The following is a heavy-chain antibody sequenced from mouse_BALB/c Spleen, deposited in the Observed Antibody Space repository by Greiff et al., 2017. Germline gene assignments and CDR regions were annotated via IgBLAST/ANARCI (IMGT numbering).Heavy chain of an antibody. CDR2: INPSSGYT. J-gene: IGHJ4*01. V-gene: IGHV1-4*01. Sequence: VQLQQSGAELARPGASVKMSCKASGYTFTSYTMHWVKQRPGQGLEWIGYINPSSGYTNYNQKFKDKATLTADKSSSTAYMQLSSLTSEDSAVYYCARSRDYGNYDAMDYWGQGTSVTVSS. D-gene: IGHD2-1*01. CDR3: ARSRDYGNYDAMDY. CDR1: GYTFTSYT.